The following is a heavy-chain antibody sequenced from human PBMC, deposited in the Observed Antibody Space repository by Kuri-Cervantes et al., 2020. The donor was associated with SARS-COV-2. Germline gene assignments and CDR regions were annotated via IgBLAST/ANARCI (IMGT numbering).Heavy chain of an antibody. CDR2: IYHSGST. CDR3: ARLRQWLDFVPSYFDY. D-gene: IGHD6-19*01. V-gene: IGHV4-38-2*01. CDR1: GFTFSSYS. Sequence: GSLRLSCAASGFTFSSYSMNWVRQAPGKGLEWIGSIYHSGSTYYNPSLKSRVTISVDTSKNQFSLKLSSVTAADTAVYYCARLRQWLDFVPSYFDYWGQGTLVTVSS. J-gene: IGHJ4*02.